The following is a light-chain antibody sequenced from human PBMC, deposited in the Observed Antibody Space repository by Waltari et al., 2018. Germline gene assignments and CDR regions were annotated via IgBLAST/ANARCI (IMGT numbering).Light chain of an antibody. V-gene: IGKV1-39*01. CDR1: QTISTF. CDR2: SAS. CDR3: QQSYVTPYT. J-gene: IGKJ2*01. Sequence: DIRLTQSPSSLSASVGDRVTFNCRASQTISTFLNWYQQKPGKAPTLLIYSASTLQSGGPSTFSGSGSGTDFTLTISNLRPDDFAIYYCQQSYVTPYTFGQGTKLEIK.